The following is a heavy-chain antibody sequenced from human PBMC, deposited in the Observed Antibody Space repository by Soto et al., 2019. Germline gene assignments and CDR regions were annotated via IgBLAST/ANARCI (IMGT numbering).Heavy chain of an antibody. D-gene: IGHD1-26*01. J-gene: IGHJ5*02. Sequence: ASVEVTCKASGYTFTSYGISWVRQAPGQGLEWMGWISAYNGNTNYAQKLQGRVTMTTDTSTSTAYMELRSLRSDDTAVYYCARDMSGSYSEVVDPWGQGTLVTVSS. V-gene: IGHV1-18*01. CDR2: ISAYNGNT. CDR1: GYTFTSYG. CDR3: ARDMSGSYSEVVDP.